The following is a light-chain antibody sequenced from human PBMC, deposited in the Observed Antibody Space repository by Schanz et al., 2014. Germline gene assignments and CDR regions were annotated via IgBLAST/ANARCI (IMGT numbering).Light chain of an antibody. CDR1: SSNIGKYY. Sequence: QSVLTQPPSFSAAPGQKVTISCSGSSSNIGKYYVSWYQQFPGTVPKLLIYDNDKRPSGIADRFSGSKSGASATLVITGLQTGDEANYCCGTWDGSLGEVVLGGGTKRTV. CDR2: DND. V-gene: IGLV1-51*01. CDR3: GTWDGSLGEVV. J-gene: IGLJ2*01.